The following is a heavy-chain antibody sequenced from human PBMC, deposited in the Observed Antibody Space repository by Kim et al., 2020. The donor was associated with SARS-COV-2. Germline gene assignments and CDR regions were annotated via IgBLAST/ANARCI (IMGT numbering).Heavy chain of an antibody. J-gene: IGHJ4*02. CDR2: INSGKGNT. CDR3: VTGGGPA. Sequence: ASVKVSCKASGYTFTTYNIHWVRQAPGQGLEWMGWINSGKGNTKYSQKFQGRVSISRDISASTAYMDLSSLGSEDTAIYYCVTGGGPAWGQGNLVTVSS. V-gene: IGHV1-3*04. D-gene: IGHD5-12*01. CDR1: GYTFTTYN.